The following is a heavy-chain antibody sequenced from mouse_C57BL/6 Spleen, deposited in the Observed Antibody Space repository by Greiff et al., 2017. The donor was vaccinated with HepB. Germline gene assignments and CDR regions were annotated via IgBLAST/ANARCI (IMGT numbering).Heavy chain of an antibody. V-gene: IGHV1-69*01. Sequence: QVQLQQSGAELVMPGASVKLSCKASGYTFTSYWMHWVKQRPGQGLEWIGEIDPSDSYPNYNQKFKGKSTLTVDKSSSTAYMQLSSRTSEDSAVYYCAIIRGNWYFDYWGQGTTLTVSS. CDR2: IDPSDSYP. J-gene: IGHJ2*01. CDR1: GYTFTSYW. CDR3: AIIRGNWYFDY.